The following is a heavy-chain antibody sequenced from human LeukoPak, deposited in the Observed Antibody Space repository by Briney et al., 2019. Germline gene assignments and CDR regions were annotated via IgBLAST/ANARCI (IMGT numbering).Heavy chain of an antibody. CDR2: IRSKVDGGTA. Sequence: GGSLRLSCGVSGLTFSDAWLTWVRQGPGKGLEWVGLIRSKVDGGTADYATTVKGRFTISRDDSENMLYPQMNGLKTEDTAIYYCTKDLPFTAGGVIVHWGQGALVTVSS. CDR1: GLTFSDAW. J-gene: IGHJ5*02. V-gene: IGHV3-15*01. CDR3: TKDLPFTAGGVIVH. D-gene: IGHD3-16*01.